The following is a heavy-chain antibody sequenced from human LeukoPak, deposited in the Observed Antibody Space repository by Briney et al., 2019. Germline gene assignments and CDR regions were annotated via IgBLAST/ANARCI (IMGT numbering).Heavy chain of an antibody. CDR2: IDQSGAT. V-gene: IGHV4-34*01. Sequence: PSETLSLTCTVYGRSFSDLSWKWLRQPPGKGLEWIGEIDQSGATKYNVLLKSQVTISVDKSQDQLSLRLHSVTAADTAVYYCAIFQAGSMDWGRGTLVSVSS. CDR3: AIFQAGSMD. J-gene: IGHJ4*02. CDR1: GRSFSDLS. D-gene: IGHD6-13*01.